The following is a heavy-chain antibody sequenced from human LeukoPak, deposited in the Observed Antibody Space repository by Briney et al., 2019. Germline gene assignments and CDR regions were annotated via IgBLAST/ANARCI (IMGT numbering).Heavy chain of an antibody. V-gene: IGHV3-21*04. CDR2: ISSSSSYI. J-gene: IGHJ6*03. CDR1: GFTFSSYS. Sequence: GGSLRLSCAASGFTFSSYSMNWVRQAPGKGLEWVSPISSSSSYIYYADSVKGRFTISRDNAKNSLYLQMNSLRAEDTAVYFCAKDLGLSGYCSGTRCYGGYYYYYMDVWGKGTTVTVSS. CDR3: AKDLGLSGYCSGTRCYGGYYYYYMDV. D-gene: IGHD2-2*01.